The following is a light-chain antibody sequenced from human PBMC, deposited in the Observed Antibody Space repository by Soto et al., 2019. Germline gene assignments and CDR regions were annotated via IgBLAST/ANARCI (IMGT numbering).Light chain of an antibody. Sequence: EIELTQSPATLSLSPGERATLSCRASQSVSSYLGWYQQKPGQAPRLLIYDASNRATGIPARFSGSGSGTDFTLTISSLEPEDFAVYYCQQRSNWPITFGQGTRLEIK. V-gene: IGKV3-11*01. J-gene: IGKJ5*01. CDR1: QSVSSY. CDR3: QQRSNWPIT. CDR2: DAS.